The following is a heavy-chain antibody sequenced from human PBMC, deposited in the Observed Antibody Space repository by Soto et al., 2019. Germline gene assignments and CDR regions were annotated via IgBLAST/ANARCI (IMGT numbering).Heavy chain of an antibody. CDR3: AGVLARTGYLLEY. CDR1: GFTFSNYA. V-gene: IGHV3-23*01. Sequence: EVQLLESGGGLVQPGGSLRLSCAASGFTFSNYAMTWVRQAPGKGLQWVSAISGSGSSTNYADSVKGRFTISRDNSKSTLSVQMNSLIGEDGAVYLCAGVLARTGYLLEYWGQGNLVNVSS. CDR2: ISGSGSST. D-gene: IGHD3-9*01. J-gene: IGHJ4*02.